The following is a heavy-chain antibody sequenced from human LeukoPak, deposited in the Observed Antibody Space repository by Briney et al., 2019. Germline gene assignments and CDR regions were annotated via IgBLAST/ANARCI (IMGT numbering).Heavy chain of an antibody. Sequence: PSETLSLTCTVSGGSISSTASYWAWIRQPPGKGLEWIGSIYYNGNTYYHPSLKSRVTMSEDTSKNQFSLKLNSVTAADTAVYYCARGCLVGNTYYYDSSGYCDFDYWGQGTLVTVSS. D-gene: IGHD3-22*01. CDR1: GGSISSTASY. J-gene: IGHJ4*02. CDR3: ARGCLVGNTYYYDSSGYCDFDY. CDR2: IYYNGNT. V-gene: IGHV4-39*01.